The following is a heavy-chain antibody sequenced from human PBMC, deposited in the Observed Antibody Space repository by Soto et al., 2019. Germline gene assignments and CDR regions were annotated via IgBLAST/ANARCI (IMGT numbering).Heavy chain of an antibody. V-gene: IGHV3-21*01. J-gene: IGHJ6*02. CDR1: GFTFSSYS. Sequence: GGSLRLSCAASGFTFSSYSMNWVRQAPGKGLEWVSSISSSSSYIYYADSVKGRFTISRDNAKNSLYLQINSLRAEDTAVYYCARVSFRPPYYYGMDVWGQGTKVTVSS. CDR3: ARVSFRPPYYYGMDV. CDR2: ISSSSSYI.